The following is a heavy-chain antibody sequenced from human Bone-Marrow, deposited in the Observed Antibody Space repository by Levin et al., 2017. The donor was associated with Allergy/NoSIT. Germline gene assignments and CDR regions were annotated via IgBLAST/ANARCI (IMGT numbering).Heavy chain of an antibody. V-gene: IGHV4-39*07. D-gene: IGHD1-14*01. J-gene: IGHJ4*02. CDR3: AREGTPQSWDY. CDR1: GGSISSSTYY. CDR2: IYYIGNT. Sequence: GSLRLSCTVSGGSISSSTYYWVWIRQPPGKGLEWIGSIYYIGNTYYNPSLKSRVTISVDTSKNQFSLKLSSVTAAEPAVYYCAREGTPQSWDYWGQGALVTVSS.